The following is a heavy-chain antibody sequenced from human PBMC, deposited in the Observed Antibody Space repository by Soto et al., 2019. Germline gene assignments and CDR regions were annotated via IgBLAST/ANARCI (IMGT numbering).Heavy chain of an antibody. D-gene: IGHD3-10*01. CDR2: IVPILRIA. Sequence: QVQLVQSGAEVRKPESSVKVSCRASGGTLSSYPISWVRQAPGQGLEWMGRIVPILRIANYAQKFQGRVTITADTSTNTAYMELSILTSEDTAVYYWARVGASPEAEGYYFLSWGQGTLVSVSP. CDR1: GGTLSSYP. V-gene: IGHV1-69*02. J-gene: IGHJ5*02. CDR3: ARVGASPEAEGYYFLS.